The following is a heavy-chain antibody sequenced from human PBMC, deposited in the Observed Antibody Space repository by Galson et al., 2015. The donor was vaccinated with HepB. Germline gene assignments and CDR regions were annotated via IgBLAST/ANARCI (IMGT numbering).Heavy chain of an antibody. D-gene: IGHD5-12*01. Sequence: SLRLSCAASGFTFSNAWMNRVRQAPGKGLEWVGRIKSKTDGGTTDYAAPVKGRFTISRDDSKNTLYLQMNSLKTEDTAVYYCANGYGRAWFYWGQGTLVTVSS. V-gene: IGHV3-15*07. CDR2: IKSKTDGGTT. CDR1: GFTFSNAW. CDR3: ANGYGRAWFY. J-gene: IGHJ4*02.